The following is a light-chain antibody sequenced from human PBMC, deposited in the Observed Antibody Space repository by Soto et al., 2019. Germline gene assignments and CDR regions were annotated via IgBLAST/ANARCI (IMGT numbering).Light chain of an antibody. J-gene: IGLJ2*01. CDR1: SSDVGGYNY. Sequence: QSALTQPASVSGSPGQSITISCTGTSSDVGGYNYVSWYQQHPGKAPKLMIYDVSKRPSGVSNRFSGSKSGNTASLTISGLQAEDEADYYCRSYTSGNTLVLFGGGTKLTVL. V-gene: IGLV2-14*03. CDR3: RSYTSGNTLVL. CDR2: DVS.